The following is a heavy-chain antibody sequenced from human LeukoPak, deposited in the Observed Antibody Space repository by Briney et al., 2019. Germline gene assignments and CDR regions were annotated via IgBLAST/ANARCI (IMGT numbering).Heavy chain of an antibody. V-gene: IGHV3-48*03. CDR3: AREYSGSYYRLFDY. J-gene: IGHJ4*02. Sequence: PGGSLRLSCAASGFTFSSYEMNWVRQAPGKGLEWVSYISSSGSTIYYADSVKGRFAISRDNAKNSLYLQMNNLRAEDTAVYYCAREYSGSYYRLFDYWGQGTLVTVSS. CDR1: GFTFSSYE. CDR2: ISSSGSTI. D-gene: IGHD1-26*01.